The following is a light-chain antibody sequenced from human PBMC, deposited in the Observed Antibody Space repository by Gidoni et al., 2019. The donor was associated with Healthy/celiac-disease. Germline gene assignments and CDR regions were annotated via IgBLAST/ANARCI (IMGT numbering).Light chain of an antibody. CDR3: QQSYMYT. CDR1: QSSSSY. J-gene: IGKJ2*01. CDR2: AAS. Sequence: DIHMTQFPSSLSASVGYRVTITCVASQSSSSYLHWYQQQPRKAPKLLIYAASSLQSGVPTRFSGGASGTDFTLTLRSLQPEDFASYYCQQSYMYTFGQGTKLEIK. V-gene: IGKV1-39*01.